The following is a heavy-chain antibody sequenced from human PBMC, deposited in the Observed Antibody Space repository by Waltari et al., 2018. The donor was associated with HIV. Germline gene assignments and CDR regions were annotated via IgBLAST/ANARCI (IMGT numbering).Heavy chain of an antibody. D-gene: IGHD5-18*01. Sequence: QVQLVESGGGLVKPGGSLRLSCAASSDIFNDYYMSWIRQAPGKGLEWISYISSSGTTRSYADSVKGRFTISRDNTKSSLYLQMNSLRAEDTAVYYCAGTDSYGPFFTHYGMDVWGQGTTVTVSS. CDR2: ISSSGTTR. J-gene: IGHJ6*02. CDR3: AGTDSYGPFFTHYGMDV. V-gene: IGHV3-11*04. CDR1: SDIFNDYY.